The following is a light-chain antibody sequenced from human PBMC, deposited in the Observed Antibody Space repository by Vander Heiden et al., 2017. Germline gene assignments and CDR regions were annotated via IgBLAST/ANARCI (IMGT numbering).Light chain of an antibody. Sequence: QFPLTQPASVTGSPGQSITLPCTATSSDVGGYDYVSWYQHHPGKAPKLMIYDVSNRPSGVSNRFSGSKSGNTASLTISGLQAEDEADYYCSSYTSSSTVYVFGTGTKVTVL. CDR2: DVS. CDR1: SSDVGGYDY. J-gene: IGLJ1*01. CDR3: SSYTSSSTVYV. V-gene: IGLV2-14*01.